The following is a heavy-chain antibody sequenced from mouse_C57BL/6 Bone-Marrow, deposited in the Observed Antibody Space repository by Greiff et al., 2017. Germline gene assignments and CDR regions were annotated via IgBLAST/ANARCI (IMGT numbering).Heavy chain of an antibody. CDR3: ARLGLYFFYAMDY. Sequence: QVQLKESGPELVKPGASVKISCKASGYTFTDYYINWVKQRPGQGLEWIGWIFPGSGSTYYNEKFKGKATLTVDKSSSTAYMLLSSLTSEDSAVYFCARLGLYFFYAMDYWGQGTSVTVSS. CDR1: GYTFTDYY. V-gene: IGHV1-75*01. J-gene: IGHJ4*01. D-gene: IGHD6-1*01. CDR2: IFPGSGST.